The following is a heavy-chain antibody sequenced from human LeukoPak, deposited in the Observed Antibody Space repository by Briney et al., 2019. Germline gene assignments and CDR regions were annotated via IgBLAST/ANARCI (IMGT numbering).Heavy chain of an antibody. CDR1: GGTFSIYA. V-gene: IGHV1-69*04. J-gene: IGHJ1*01. CDR3: AREGGMVAATEYFQH. D-gene: IGHD2-15*01. Sequence: ASVKVSFKASGGTFSIYALSWVRQAPGQGLEWMGRITPILGLANYAQNFQGRLTITADKSTSTAYMELGSLRSEDTAVYYCAREGGMVAATEYFQHWGQGALVTVSS. CDR2: ITPILGLA.